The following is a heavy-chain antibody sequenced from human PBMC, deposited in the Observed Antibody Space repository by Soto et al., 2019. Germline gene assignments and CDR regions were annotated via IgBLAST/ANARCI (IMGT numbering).Heavy chain of an antibody. Sequence: SVKVSCKASGGTFSSYAISWVRQAPGQGLEWMGGIIPIFGTANYAQKFQGRVTITADESTSTAYMELSSLRSEDTAVYYCASSGYSYCQRYYYSGMDVWGQGTTVTVSS. J-gene: IGHJ6*02. D-gene: IGHD5-18*01. CDR1: GGTFSSYA. V-gene: IGHV1-69*13. CDR2: IIPIFGTA. CDR3: ASSGYSYCQRYYYSGMDV.